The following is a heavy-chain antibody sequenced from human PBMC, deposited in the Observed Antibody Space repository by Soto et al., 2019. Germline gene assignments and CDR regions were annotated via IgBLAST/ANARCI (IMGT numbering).Heavy chain of an antibody. CDR3: AKSLWFGEFTFDY. V-gene: IGHV3-23*01. J-gene: IGHJ4*02. CDR2: ISGSGGST. Sequence: EVQLLESGGGLVQPGGSLRLSCAASGFTFSSYAMSWVRQAPGKGLEWVSAISGSGGSTYYADSVKGRFTISRDNSKNTLYLQMHSLRAEDTAVYYCAKSLWFGEFTFDYWGQGTLVTVSS. D-gene: IGHD3-10*01. CDR1: GFTFSSYA.